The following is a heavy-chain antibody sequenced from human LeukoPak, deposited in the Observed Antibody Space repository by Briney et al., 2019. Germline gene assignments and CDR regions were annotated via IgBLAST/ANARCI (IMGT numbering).Heavy chain of an antibody. CDR2: ISGSGGST. Sequence: EGSLRLSCAASGFTFSSYAMSWVRQAPGKGLEWVSAISGSGGSTYYADSVKGRFTISRDNSKNTLYLQMNSLRAEDTAVYYCAKASGESYCTNGVCYTDYSDYWGQETLVTVSS. D-gene: IGHD2-8*01. CDR3: AKASGESYCTNGVCYTDYSDY. V-gene: IGHV3-23*01. J-gene: IGHJ4*02. CDR1: GFTFSSYA.